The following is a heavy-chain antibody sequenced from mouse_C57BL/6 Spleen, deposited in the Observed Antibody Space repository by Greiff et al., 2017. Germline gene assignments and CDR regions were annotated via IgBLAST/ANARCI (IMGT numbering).Heavy chain of an antibody. CDR2: IDPSDSET. J-gene: IGHJ2*01. CDR3: ARLGFDGFDY. CDR1: GYPFTSYW. Sequence: VQLQQPGAELVRPGSSVTLSCKASGYPFTSYWMHWVTQSPIQGLEWIGNIDPSDSETHYNQKFKYKATLTVDKSSRTAYMQLSSLTSEDSAVYYCARLGFDGFDYWGQGTTLTVSS. V-gene: IGHV1-52*01.